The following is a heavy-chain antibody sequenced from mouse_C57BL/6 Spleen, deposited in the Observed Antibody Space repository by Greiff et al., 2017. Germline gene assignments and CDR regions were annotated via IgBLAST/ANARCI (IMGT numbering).Heavy chain of an antibody. Sequence: EVQLQQSGTVLARPGASVKMSCKTSGYTFTSYWMHWVKQRPGQGLEWIGAIYPGNSDTSYNQKFKGKAKLTAVTSASTAYMELSSLTNEDSAVYYCTRSSITTVAAPYWYFDVWGTGTTVTVSS. V-gene: IGHV1-5*01. CDR1: GYTFTSYW. D-gene: IGHD1-1*01. CDR3: TRSSITTVAAPYWYFDV. CDR2: IYPGNSDT. J-gene: IGHJ1*03.